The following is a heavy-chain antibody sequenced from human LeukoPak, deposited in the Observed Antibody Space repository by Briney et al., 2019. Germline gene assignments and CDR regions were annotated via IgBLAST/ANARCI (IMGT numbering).Heavy chain of an antibody. CDR1: GFTFGSYS. J-gene: IGHJ5*02. Sequence: GGSLRLSCAASGFTFGSYSMNWVRQAPGKGLEWVSSISSSSSYIYYADSVKGRFTISRDNAKNSLYLQMNSLRAEDTAVYYCARSLGYCSSTSCSWGQGTLVTVSS. D-gene: IGHD2-2*01. CDR3: ARSLGYCSSTSCS. V-gene: IGHV3-21*01. CDR2: ISSSSSYI.